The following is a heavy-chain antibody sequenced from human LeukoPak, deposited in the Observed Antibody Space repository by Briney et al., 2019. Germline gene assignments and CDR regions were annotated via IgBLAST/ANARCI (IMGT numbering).Heavy chain of an antibody. CDR1: GYAFTGYY. V-gene: IGHV1-2*02. D-gene: IGHD3-22*01. J-gene: IGHJ4*02. CDR2: MNPNSGGT. CDR3: ARGAGYYDSSGYDNFDY. Sequence: GASVKVSCKTSGYAFTGYYMHWVRQAPGQELEWMGWMNPNSGGTNYAQKFQGRVTMTRDTSISTAYMELSRLRSDDTAVYYCARGAGYYDSSGYDNFDYWGQGTLVTVSS.